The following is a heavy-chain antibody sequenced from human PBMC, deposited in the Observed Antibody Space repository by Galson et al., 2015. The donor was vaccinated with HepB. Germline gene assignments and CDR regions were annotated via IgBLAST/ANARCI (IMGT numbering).Heavy chain of an antibody. J-gene: IGHJ5*02. CDR1: GFTFSSYA. CDR2: ISYDGSNK. Sequence: SLRLSCAASGFTFSSYAMHWVRQAPGKGLEWVAVISYDGSNKYYADSVKGRFTISRDNSKNTLYLQMNSLRAEDTAVYYCARPGIAVAGCDWFDPWGQGTLVTVSS. D-gene: IGHD6-19*01. CDR3: ARPGIAVAGCDWFDP. V-gene: IGHV3-30*04.